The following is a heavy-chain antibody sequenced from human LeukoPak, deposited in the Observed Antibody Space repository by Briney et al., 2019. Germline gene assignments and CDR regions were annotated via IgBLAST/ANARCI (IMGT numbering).Heavy chain of an antibody. Sequence: GGSLRLSCAASVFTFSRYWMHWVRQAPGKGLVWVSRIKGDGSSLSYAASLKGRFTISRDNAKTTLFLQMDSLSAEDTAVYYCATNTYADYVSFDIWGQGTMVTVSS. V-gene: IGHV3-74*01. D-gene: IGHD2-2*01. CDR3: ATNTYADYVSFDI. J-gene: IGHJ3*02. CDR1: VFTFSRYW. CDR2: IKGDGSSL.